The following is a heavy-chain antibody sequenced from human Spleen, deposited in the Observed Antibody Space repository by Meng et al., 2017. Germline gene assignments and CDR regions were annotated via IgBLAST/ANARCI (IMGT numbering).Heavy chain of an antibody. Sequence: VQLVQSRTDEKKPGASVNVSCKASGYTFTSYEINWVRQATGQGLEWMGWMNPNSGNTGYAEKFQGRVTMTRNTSISTAYMELSSLRSEDSAVYYCASWFSGSYSYWGQGTLVTVYS. CDR2: MNPNSGNT. CDR1: GYTFTSYE. V-gene: IGHV1-8*01. CDR3: ASWFSGSYSY. D-gene: IGHD1-26*01. J-gene: IGHJ4*02.